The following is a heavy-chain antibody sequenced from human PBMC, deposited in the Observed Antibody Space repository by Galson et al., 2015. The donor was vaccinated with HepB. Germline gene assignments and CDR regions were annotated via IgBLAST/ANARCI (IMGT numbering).Heavy chain of an antibody. Sequence: SETLSLTCAVSGGSISGSNWWSWVRQPPGKGLEWIGEIYHSGSTNYNPSLKSRVTISVDKSKNQFSLKLSSVTAADTAVYYCARARRMSAAGKEFYYGMDVWGQGTTVTVSS. D-gene: IGHD6-13*01. V-gene: IGHV4-4*02. CDR2: IYHSGST. J-gene: IGHJ6*02. CDR3: ARARRMSAAGKEFYYGMDV. CDR1: GGSISGSNW.